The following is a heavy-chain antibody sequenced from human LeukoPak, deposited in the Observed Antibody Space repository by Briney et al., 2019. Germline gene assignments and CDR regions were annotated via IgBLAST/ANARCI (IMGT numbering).Heavy chain of an antibody. CDR3: ARDSYYYGSGPEDYYYYYMDV. J-gene: IGHJ6*03. V-gene: IGHV3-53*01. CDR1: GFTFSSNY. Sequence: GGSLRLSCAASGFTFSSNYMSWVRQVPGKGLEWVSVIYSGGSTYYADSVKGRFTISRDNSKNTLYLQMNSLRAEDTAVYYCARDSYYYGSGPEDYYYYYMDVWGKGTTVTISS. D-gene: IGHD3-10*01. CDR2: IYSGGST.